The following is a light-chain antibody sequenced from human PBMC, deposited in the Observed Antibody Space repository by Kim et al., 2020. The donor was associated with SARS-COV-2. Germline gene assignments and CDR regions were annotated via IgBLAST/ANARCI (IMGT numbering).Light chain of an antibody. CDR3: LLSYRGARV. CDR1: TGPVTSDHY. CDR2: NTR. J-gene: IGLJ3*02. Sequence: QAVVTQEPSLTVSPGGTVTLTCDSSTGPVTSDHYPFWLQQKPGQAPRTLISNTRTKQSWTPARFSGSLLGGKAALTLSGAQAEDEAEYYCLLSYRGARVFGGGTQLTDL. V-gene: IGLV7-46*01.